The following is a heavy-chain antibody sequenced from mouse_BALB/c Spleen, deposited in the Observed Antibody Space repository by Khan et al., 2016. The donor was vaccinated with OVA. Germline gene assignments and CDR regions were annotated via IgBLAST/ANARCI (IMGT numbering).Heavy chain of an antibody. CDR3: AREWASWFAY. V-gene: IGHV1-18*01. CDR1: GYTFTDYN. Sequence: VQLQQSGPELVKPGASVKIPCEASGYTFTDYNMDWVKQSHGKSLEWIGDINPNNGGTIYNQKFTGKATLTVDKSSSTGYMELRSLTSEDTAVYYCAREWASWFAYWGQGTLVTVSA. CDR2: INPNNGGT. J-gene: IGHJ3*01.